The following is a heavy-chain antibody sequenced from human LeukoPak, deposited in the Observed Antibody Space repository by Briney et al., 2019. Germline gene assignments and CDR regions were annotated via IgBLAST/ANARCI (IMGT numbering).Heavy chain of an antibody. CDR3: ARPFVGAPGAYGMAV. D-gene: IGHD3-16*01. CDR2: ISSSSSYI. V-gene: IGHV3-21*01. J-gene: IGHJ6*02. CDR1: GFTFSSYS. Sequence: PGGSLRLSCAASGFTFSSYSMNWVRQAPGKGLEWVSSISSSSSYIYYADSVKGRFTISRDNAKNSLYLQMNSLRAEDTAVYYCARPFVGAPGAYGMAVWAKGPRSPSP.